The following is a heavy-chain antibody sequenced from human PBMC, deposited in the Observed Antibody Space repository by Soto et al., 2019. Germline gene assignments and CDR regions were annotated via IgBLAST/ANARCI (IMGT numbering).Heavy chain of an antibody. D-gene: IGHD2-15*01. CDR1: GFSLSTSGVG. CDR3: AHSRLVVVVAATPVFDP. V-gene: IGHV2-5*02. J-gene: IGHJ5*02. CDR2: IYWDDDK. Sequence: QITLKESGPTLVKPTQTLTLTCTFSGFSLSTSGVGVGWIRQPPGKALEWLALIYWDDDKRYSPSLKSRLTITKDTSKNQVVLTMTNMDPVDTATYYCAHSRLVVVVAATPVFDPWGQGTLVTVSS.